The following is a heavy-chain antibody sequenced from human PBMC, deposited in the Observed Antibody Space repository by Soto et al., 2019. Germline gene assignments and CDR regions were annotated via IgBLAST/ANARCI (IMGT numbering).Heavy chain of an antibody. Sequence: ASMKVSCKTSGYTFNKYPIHWVRQAPGQGLEWMGWINPVHGITRYSQKFQGRVTITTDKSTSTAYMELSSLRSEDTAVYYCARTTLRTGAFDIWGQGTMVTVSS. J-gene: IGHJ3*02. CDR3: ARTTLRTGAFDI. CDR2: INPVHGIT. D-gene: IGHD4-17*01. V-gene: IGHV1-3*01. CDR1: GYTFNKYP.